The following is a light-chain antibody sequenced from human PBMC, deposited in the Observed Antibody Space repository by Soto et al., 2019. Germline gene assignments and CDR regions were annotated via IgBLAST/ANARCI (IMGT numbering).Light chain of an antibody. J-gene: IGKJ1*01. CDR2: GTS. Sequence: EIVLTQSPGTLSRSPGERATLSCRASQSVSSSYLAWYQQKPGQAPRLLIYGTSSRATAIPDRFSGSGSGTDFTLTISRLEPEDFAVYSCQQYGSSSWTFGQGTKVDIK. CDR3: QQYGSSSWT. V-gene: IGKV3-20*01. CDR1: QSVSSSY.